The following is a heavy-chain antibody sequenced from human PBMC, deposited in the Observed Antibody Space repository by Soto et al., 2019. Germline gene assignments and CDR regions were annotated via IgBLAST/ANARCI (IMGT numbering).Heavy chain of an antibody. CDR2: IKSKTDGGTT. CDR3: ATGSKSLTEHYYYYGMDV. D-gene: IGHD3-9*01. Sequence: PGGSLRLSCAASGFTFNNAWMNWVRQAPGKGLEWVGHIKSKTDGGTTDYTAPVKGRFTISRDDSKNMLYLQMNSLKAEDTAVYYCATGSKSLTEHYYYYGMDVWGQGTTVTVSS. V-gene: IGHV3-15*07. CDR1: GFTFNNAW. J-gene: IGHJ6*02.